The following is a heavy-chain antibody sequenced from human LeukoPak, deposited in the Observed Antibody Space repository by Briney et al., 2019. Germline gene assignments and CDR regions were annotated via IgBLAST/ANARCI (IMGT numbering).Heavy chain of an antibody. J-gene: IGHJ3*02. CDR3: ARIDYSNAFDI. D-gene: IGHD4-11*01. V-gene: IGHV1-8*01. CDR2: VNPNTGNT. Sequence: ASVKVSCKASGYTFTNFDINWVRQATGQGLEWMGWVNPNTGNTGYAQKLQGRVTITGNTSISTAYMELSSLRSEDTAVYYCARIDYSNAFDIWGQGTMVTVSS. CDR1: GYTFTNFD.